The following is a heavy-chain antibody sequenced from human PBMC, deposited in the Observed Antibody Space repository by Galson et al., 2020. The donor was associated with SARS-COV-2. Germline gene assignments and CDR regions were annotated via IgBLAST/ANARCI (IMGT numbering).Heavy chain of an antibody. D-gene: IGHD3-22*01. CDR1: GFTFSNAW. CDR2: IKSKTDGGTT. CDR3: TTGLGDSSGYYYPVSWFDI. J-gene: IGHJ3*02. Sequence: GGSLRLSCAASGFTFSNAWMSWVRQAPGKGLEWVGRIKSKTDGGTTDYAAPVKGRFTISRDDSKNTLYLQMNSLKTEDTAVYYCTTGLGDSSGYYYPVSWFDIWGQGTMVTVSS. V-gene: IGHV3-15*01.